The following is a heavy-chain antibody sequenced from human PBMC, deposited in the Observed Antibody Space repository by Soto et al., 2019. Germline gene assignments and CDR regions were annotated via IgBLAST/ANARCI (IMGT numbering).Heavy chain of an antibody. CDR2: ISSSSSYI. CDR3: AKEAGVLSTRSFDY. D-gene: IGHD3-16*02. Sequence: EVQLVESGGGLVKPGGSLRLSCAASGFTFSSYSMNWVRQAPGKGLEWVSSISSSSSYIYYADSVKGRFTISRDNAKNSLYLQMNSLRAEDTAVYYCAKEAGVLSTRSFDYWGQGTLVTVSS. J-gene: IGHJ4*02. CDR1: GFTFSSYS. V-gene: IGHV3-21*01.